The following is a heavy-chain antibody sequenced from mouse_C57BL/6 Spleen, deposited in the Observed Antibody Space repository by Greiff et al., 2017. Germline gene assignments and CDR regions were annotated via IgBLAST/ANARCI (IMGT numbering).Heavy chain of an antibody. J-gene: IGHJ3*01. CDR2: ISSGGSYT. CDR1: GFTFSSYG. D-gene: IGHD3-2*02. CDR3: ARHAPSQAPFAY. Sequence: DVHLVESGGDLVKPGGSLKLSCAASGFTFSSYGMSWVRQTPDKRLEWVATISSGGSYTYYPDSVKGRFTISRDNAKNTLYLQMSSLKSEDTAMYYCARHAPSQAPFAYWGQGTLVTVAA. V-gene: IGHV5-6*01.